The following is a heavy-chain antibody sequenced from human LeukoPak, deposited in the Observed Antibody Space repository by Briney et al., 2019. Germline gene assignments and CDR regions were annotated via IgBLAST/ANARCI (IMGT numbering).Heavy chain of an antibody. V-gene: IGHV3-9*01. CDR2: INWNSGSI. CDR1: GFTFDDYA. CDR3: AKAPRGVTTVTPTYFDY. Sequence: GGSLRLSCAATGFTFDDYAMHWVRQAPGKGLEGASGINWNSGSIGYADSVKGRFTISRDNAKNSLYLQMNSLSAEDTALYYCAKAPRGVTTVTPTYFDYWGQGTLVTVSS. D-gene: IGHD4-17*01. J-gene: IGHJ4*02.